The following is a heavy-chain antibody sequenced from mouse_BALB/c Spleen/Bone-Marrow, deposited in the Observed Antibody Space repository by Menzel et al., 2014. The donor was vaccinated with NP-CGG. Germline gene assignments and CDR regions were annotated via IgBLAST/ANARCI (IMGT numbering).Heavy chain of an antibody. D-gene: IGHD2-2*01. CDR3: ARQDGYDGTWFAY. V-gene: IGHV5-9*02. J-gene: IGHJ3*01. CDR2: ITSGDSYT. CDR1: GFPFSNYD. Sequence: EVKLMESGGGLVKPGGSLKLSCAASGFPFSNYDMSWVRQTPEKRLEWVATITSGDSYTYYPDSVKGRFTISRGNARNTLYLQMSSLRSEDTALYYCARQDGYDGTWFAYWGQGTLVTVSA.